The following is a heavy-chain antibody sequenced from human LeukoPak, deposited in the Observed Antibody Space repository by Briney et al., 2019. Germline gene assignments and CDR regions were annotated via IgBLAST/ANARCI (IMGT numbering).Heavy chain of an antibody. CDR2: INPSGGST. J-gene: IGHJ4*02. D-gene: IGHD5-24*01. V-gene: IGHV1-46*01. Sequence: ASVKVSCKASGYTFTSYYMHWVRQAPGQGLEWMGIINPSGGSTSYAQKFQGRVTMTRDTSTSTVYMELSSLRSEDTAVYYCARDEVYGYNYGGLDYWGQGTLVTVPS. CDR1: GYTFTSYY. CDR3: ARDEVYGYNYGGLDY.